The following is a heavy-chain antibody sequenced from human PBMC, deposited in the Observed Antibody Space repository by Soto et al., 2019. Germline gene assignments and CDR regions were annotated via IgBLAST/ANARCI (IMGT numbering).Heavy chain of an antibody. CDR3: ARGPNWNHGMDV. J-gene: IGHJ6*02. V-gene: IGHV4-59*01. Sequence: SETLSLTCTVSGGSISSYYWSWIRQPPGKGLEWIGYIYYSGSTNYNPSLKSQVTISVDTSKNQFSLKLSSVTAADTAVYYCARGPNWNHGMDVWGQGTTVTVSS. CDR2: IYYSGST. CDR1: GGSISSYY. D-gene: IGHD1-1*01.